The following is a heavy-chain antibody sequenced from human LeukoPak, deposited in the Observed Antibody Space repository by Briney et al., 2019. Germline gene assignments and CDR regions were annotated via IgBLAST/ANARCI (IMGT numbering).Heavy chain of an antibody. Sequence: GSLRLSCAASGFTFSSYWMHWVRQAPGKGLVWVSRINSDGSSTSYADSVKGRFTISRDNAKNTLYLQMNSLRAEDTAVYYCAKSPYRGGSSWTEFDYWGQGTLVTVSS. J-gene: IGHJ4*02. V-gene: IGHV3-74*01. CDR1: GFTFSSYW. CDR2: INSDGSST. CDR3: AKSPYRGGSSWTEFDY. D-gene: IGHD6-13*01.